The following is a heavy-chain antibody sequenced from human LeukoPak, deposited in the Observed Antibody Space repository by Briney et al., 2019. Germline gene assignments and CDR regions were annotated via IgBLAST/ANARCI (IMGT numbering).Heavy chain of an antibody. J-gene: IGHJ4*02. CDR1: GFTFSSYE. Sequence: GGSLRLSCAASGFTFSSYEMNWVRQAPGKGLEWISYISTGGRTIYYADSVRGQFTISRDNAKNSLYLQMNSLRAEDTAVYFCARSGYYFDYWGQGTLVTVSS. D-gene: IGHD6-13*01. V-gene: IGHV3-48*03. CDR2: ISTGGRTI. CDR3: ARSGYYFDY.